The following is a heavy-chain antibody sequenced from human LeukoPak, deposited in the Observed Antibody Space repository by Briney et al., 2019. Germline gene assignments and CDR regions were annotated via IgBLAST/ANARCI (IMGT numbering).Heavy chain of an antibody. CDR2: ISGSGGST. V-gene: IGHV3-23*01. CDR3: ANDLGWIQLNLG. CDR1: GFTFSSYA. D-gene: IGHD5-24*01. J-gene: IGHJ4*02. Sequence: GGSLRLSCAASGFTFSSYAMSWVRQAPGKGLEWVSAISGSGGSTYYADSVKGRFTISRDNSRNMVYLQMNGLRVEDTAIYYCANDLGWIQLNLGRGQGTLVTVSS.